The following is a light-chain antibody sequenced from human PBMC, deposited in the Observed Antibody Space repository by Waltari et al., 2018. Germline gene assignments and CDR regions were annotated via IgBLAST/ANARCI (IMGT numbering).Light chain of an antibody. CDR3: ALYYGNARWV. V-gene: IGLV7-43*01. CDR2: NTD. Sequence: QTVVTQEPSLTVPPGGTVTLTCASITGAVISNYYPNWFQQKPGQAPRTRNYNTDNKHSWTPGRFSGSLLGEKAALTLSAAQPEDEAEYYCALYYGNARWVFGGGTNLTVL. CDR1: TGAVISNYY. J-gene: IGLJ3*02.